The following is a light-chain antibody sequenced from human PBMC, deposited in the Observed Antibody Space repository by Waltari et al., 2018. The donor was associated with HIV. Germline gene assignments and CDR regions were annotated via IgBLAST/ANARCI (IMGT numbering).Light chain of an antibody. CDR2: GAS. CDR1: QTISNN. V-gene: IGKV3-15*01. CDR3: QQYQNWPWT. J-gene: IGKJ1*01. Sequence: EIVMTQSPATLSVSPGGKATLSCRASQTISNNIAWFQQKPGQAPRLLIYGASSRATGIPASFSGSGSGTNFTLTINSLQSEHFAVYYCQQYQNWPWTFGQGTKVEIK.